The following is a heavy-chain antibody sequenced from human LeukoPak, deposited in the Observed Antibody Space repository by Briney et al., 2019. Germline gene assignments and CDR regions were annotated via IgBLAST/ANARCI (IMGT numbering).Heavy chain of an antibody. D-gene: IGHD5-12*01. J-gene: IGHJ4*02. V-gene: IGHV1-2*02. CDR2: INPNSGGT. CDR3: ARDRPWLRSFDY. Sequence: ASVKVSCKASGYTFTGYYMHWVRQAPGQGLEWMGWINPNSGGTNYAQKFQGRVTMTRDTSISTAYMELSRLRSDDTAVYYCARDRPWLRSFDYWGQGTLVTVSS. CDR1: GYTFTGYY.